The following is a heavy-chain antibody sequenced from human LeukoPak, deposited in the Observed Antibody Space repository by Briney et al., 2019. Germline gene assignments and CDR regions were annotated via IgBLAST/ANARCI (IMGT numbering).Heavy chain of an antibody. J-gene: IGHJ6*03. Sequence: PSETLSLTCAVYGGSFSGYYWSWIRQPPGKGLEWIGEINHSGSTNYNPSLKSRVTISVDTSKNQLSLKLSSVTAADTAVYYCARCLGYYDSSADYMDVWGKGTTVTVSS. CDR1: GGSFSGYY. D-gene: IGHD3-22*01. V-gene: IGHV4-34*01. CDR3: ARCLGYYDSSADYMDV. CDR2: INHSGST.